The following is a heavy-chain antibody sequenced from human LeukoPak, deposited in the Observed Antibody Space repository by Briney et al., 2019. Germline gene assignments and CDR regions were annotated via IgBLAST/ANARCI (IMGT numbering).Heavy chain of an antibody. Sequence: GGSLRLSCAASGFTFSSYGMNWVRQAPGKGLEWVSGISGDAGRTYYADSVKGRFTISRDNSKNTLYLQMNSLRAEDTAVYYCATFTEGWLVRWYFDYWGQGTLVTVSS. J-gene: IGHJ4*02. CDR3: ATFTEGWLVRWYFDY. CDR2: ISGDAGRT. V-gene: IGHV3-23*01. CDR1: GFTFSSYG. D-gene: IGHD6-19*01.